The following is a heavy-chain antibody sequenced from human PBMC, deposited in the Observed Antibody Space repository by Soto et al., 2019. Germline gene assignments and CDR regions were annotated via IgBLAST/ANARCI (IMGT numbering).Heavy chain of an antibody. CDR2: ISGSGGST. CDR1: GFTFSSYA. V-gene: IGHV3-23*01. J-gene: IGHJ1*01. Sequence: EVQLLESGGGLVQPGGSLRLSCAASGFTFSSYAMSWVRQAPGKGLEWVSAISGSGGSTYYADSVKGRFTISRDNSKNTLYLQMNSLRAEDTAVYYCAKDHKPSPLWFGELFEYFQHWGQGTLVTVSS. D-gene: IGHD3-10*01. CDR3: AKDHKPSPLWFGELFEYFQH.